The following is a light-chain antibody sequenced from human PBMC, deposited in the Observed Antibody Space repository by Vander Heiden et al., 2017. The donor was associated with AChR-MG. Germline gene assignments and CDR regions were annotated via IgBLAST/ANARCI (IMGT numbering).Light chain of an antibody. CDR1: QSISNY. CDR3: QQTYTTPPWT. Sequence: DIQMTQSPSSLSASVGDRVTITCRASQSISNYLNWYQQKPGKAPKLLIYAASNLQSGVPSTFSGSGSGTDFTLTISSLQPEDFATYYCQQTYTTPPWTFGQGTKVEIK. J-gene: IGKJ1*01. V-gene: IGKV1-39*01. CDR2: AAS.